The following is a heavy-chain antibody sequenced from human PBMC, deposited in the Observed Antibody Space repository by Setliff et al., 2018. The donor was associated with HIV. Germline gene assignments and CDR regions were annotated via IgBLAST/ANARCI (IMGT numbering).Heavy chain of an antibody. J-gene: IGHJ4*02. CDR2: IYYNGVT. V-gene: IGHV4-59*02. Sequence: PSETLSLTCTVSGGSVTRHYWTWIRQPPGKGLDWIGYIYYNGVTTYNPALKSRVTISADTSKNQFSLKLTSVTAADTAVYYCARGILVDPTRFDYWGQGTQVTVSS. CDR3: ARGILVDPTRFDY. CDR1: GGSVTRHY. D-gene: IGHD1-26*01.